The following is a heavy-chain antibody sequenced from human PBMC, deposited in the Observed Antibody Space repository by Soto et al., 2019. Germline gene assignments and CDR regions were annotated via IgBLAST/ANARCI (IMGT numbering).Heavy chain of an antibody. Sequence: SETLSLTCSVSGDSISTVDYFWAWIRQPPGQALEYIGYIYKSATTYYNPSFESRVAISLDTSKSQFSLNVTSVTAADTAVYFCARGRYCLTGRCFPNWFDSWDQGTLVTVSS. D-gene: IGHD2-15*01. CDR3: ARGRYCLTGRCFPNWFDS. CDR2: IYKSATT. CDR1: GDSISTVDYF. V-gene: IGHV4-30-4*01. J-gene: IGHJ5*01.